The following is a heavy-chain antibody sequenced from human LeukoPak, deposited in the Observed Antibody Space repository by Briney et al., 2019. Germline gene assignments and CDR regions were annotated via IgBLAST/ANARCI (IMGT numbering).Heavy chain of an antibody. Sequence: GASVKVSCKASGYTFTSYDINWVRQATGQGLEWMGWMNPNSGNTGYAQKFQGRVTMTRNTSISTAYMELSSLRFEDTAVYYCARNVRGVINWFDPWGQGTLVTVSS. CDR2: MNPNSGNT. CDR1: GYTFTSYD. CDR3: ARNVRGVINWFDP. D-gene: IGHD3-10*01. V-gene: IGHV1-8*01. J-gene: IGHJ5*02.